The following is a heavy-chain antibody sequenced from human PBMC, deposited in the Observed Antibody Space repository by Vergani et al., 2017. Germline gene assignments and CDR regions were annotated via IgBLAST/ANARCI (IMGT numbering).Heavy chain of an antibody. D-gene: IGHD3-22*01. J-gene: IGHJ6*02. V-gene: IGHV1-58*01. CDR2: IVVGSGNT. Sequence: QMQLVQSGPEVKKPGTSVKVSCKASGFTFTSSAVQWVRQARGQRLEWIGWIVVGSGNTTYAQKFQERVTITRDMSTSTAYMELSSLRSEDTAVYYCAANYYDSSGYAEPYYYYYYGMDVWSQGTTVTVSS. CDR1: GFTFTSSA. CDR3: AANYYDSSGYAEPYYYYYYGMDV.